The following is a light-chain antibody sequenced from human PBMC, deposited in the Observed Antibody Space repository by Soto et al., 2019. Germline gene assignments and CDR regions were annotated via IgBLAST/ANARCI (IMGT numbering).Light chain of an antibody. V-gene: IGKV3-15*01. CDR1: QTFRNN. CDR3: QKYDVWPLT. J-gene: IGKJ4*01. Sequence: EIVMTQSPATLSVSPGERATLSCRASQTFRNNLAWYQQKPGQAPRLLFYGASTRAADIPARFSGSGSGTEFTLTISSLQSEDFAVYYCQKYDVWPLTFGGGTKVEI. CDR2: GAS.